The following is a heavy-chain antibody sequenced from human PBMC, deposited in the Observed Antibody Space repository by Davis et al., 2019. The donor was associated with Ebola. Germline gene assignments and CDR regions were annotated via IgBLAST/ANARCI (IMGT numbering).Heavy chain of an antibody. V-gene: IGHV3-30*02. CDR3: VKDTGGSRLGPGGMDV. CDR1: GFTFSTFG. CDR2: IQNDGTNK. Sequence: GESLKISCSASGFTFSTFGMFWVRQAPGKGLQWVAFIQNDGTNKYYADSVKGRFTISRDNSRNTLYLQMKSLRTEDTAVYYCVKDTGGSRLGPGGMDVWGQGTTVTVSS. D-gene: IGHD2-15*01. J-gene: IGHJ6*02.